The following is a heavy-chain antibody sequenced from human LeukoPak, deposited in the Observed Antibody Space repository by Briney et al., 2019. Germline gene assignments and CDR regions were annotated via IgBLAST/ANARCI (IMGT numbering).Heavy chain of an antibody. CDR1: GGSFSGYY. J-gene: IGHJ5*02. CDR2: INHSGST. D-gene: IGHD3-3*01. Sequence: SETLSLTCAVYGGSFSGYYWSWIRQPPGKGLEWIGEINHSGSTNYNPSLKSRVTMSVDTSKNQFSLKLSSVTAADTAVYYCARDLGTIRFTNWFDPWGQGTLVTVSS. V-gene: IGHV4-34*01. CDR3: ARDLGTIRFTNWFDP.